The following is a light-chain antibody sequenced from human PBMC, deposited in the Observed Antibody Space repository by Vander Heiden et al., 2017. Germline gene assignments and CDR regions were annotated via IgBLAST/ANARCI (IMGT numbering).Light chain of an antibody. CDR3: MQALQTPFT. V-gene: IGKV2-28*01. CDR2: LGS. CDR1: QSLLHSNGYNY. J-gene: IGKJ4*01. Sequence: DIVMTQSPLSLLVTPGEPASISCRSSQSLLHSNGYNYLDWYLQKPGQSPQLLIYLGSNRAAGVPDRFSGSGAGTDFTLKISRVEAEDVGVYYCMQALQTPFTVGGGTKVEIK.